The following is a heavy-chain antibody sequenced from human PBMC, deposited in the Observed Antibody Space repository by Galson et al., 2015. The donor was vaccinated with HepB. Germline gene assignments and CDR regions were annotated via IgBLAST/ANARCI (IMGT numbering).Heavy chain of an antibody. D-gene: IGHD1-14*01. CDR1: GSTFTGYY. V-gene: IGHV1-2*02. CDR3: ARDCGSSTGSDY. J-gene: IGHJ4*02. CDR2: INPNSGGT. Sequence: SVKVSCKASGSTFTGYYMHWVRQAPGQGLEWMGWINPNSGGTNYAQKFQGRVTMTRDTSISTAYMELSRLRSDDTAVYYCARDCGSSTGSDYWGQGTLVTVSS.